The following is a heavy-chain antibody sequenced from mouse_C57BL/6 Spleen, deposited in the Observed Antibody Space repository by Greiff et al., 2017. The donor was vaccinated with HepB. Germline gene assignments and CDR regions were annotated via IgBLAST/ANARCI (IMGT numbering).Heavy chain of an antibody. CDR3: ASPHDYDAMDY. J-gene: IGHJ4*01. CDR1: GYTFTSYW. CDR2: IHPNSGST. Sequence: QVQLQQPGAELVKPGASVKLSCKASGYTFTSYWMHWVKQRPGQGLEWIGMIHPNSGSTNYNEKFKSKATLTVDKSSSTAYMQLSSLTSEDSAVYYCASPHDYDAMDYWGQGTSVTVSS. V-gene: IGHV1-64*01.